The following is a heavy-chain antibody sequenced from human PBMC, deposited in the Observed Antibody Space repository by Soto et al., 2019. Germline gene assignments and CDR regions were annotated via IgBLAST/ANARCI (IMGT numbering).Heavy chain of an antibody. Sequence: ASVKVSCKASGGTFSSYAISWVRQAPGQGLEWMGGIIPIFGTANYAQKFQGRVTITADESTSTAYMELSSLRSEDTAVYYCASEAAARYDFWSGYQIPYYYYYGMDVWGQGTTGTGS. CDR2: IIPIFGTA. D-gene: IGHD3-3*01. V-gene: IGHV1-69*13. J-gene: IGHJ6*02. CDR3: ASEAAARYDFWSGYQIPYYYYYGMDV. CDR1: GGTFSSYA.